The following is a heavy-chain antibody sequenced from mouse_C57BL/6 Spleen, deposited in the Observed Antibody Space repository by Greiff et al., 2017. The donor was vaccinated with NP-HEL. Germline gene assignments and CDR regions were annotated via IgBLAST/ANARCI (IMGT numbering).Heavy chain of an antibody. V-gene: IGHV1-22*01. CDR1: GYTFTDYN. D-gene: IGHD1-1*01. J-gene: IGHJ1*03. CDR2: INPNNGGT. CDR3: ARDYYGSSPVFDV. Sequence: VQLQQSGPELVKPGASVKMSCKASGYTFTDYNMHWVKQSHGKSLEWIGYINPNNGGTSYNQKFKGKATLTVNKSSSTAYMELRSLTSEDSAVYYCARDYYGSSPVFDVWGTGTTVTVSS.